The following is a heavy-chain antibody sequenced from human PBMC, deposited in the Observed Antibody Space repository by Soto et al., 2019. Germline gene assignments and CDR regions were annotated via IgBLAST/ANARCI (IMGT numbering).Heavy chain of an antibody. CDR1: IYAISSYY. J-gene: IGHJ4*02. Sequence: QVQLQESGPGLVRPSETLALTCTVSIYAISSYYWIWIRQSPGKGLEWIGYTDYSGNTNYNPSLKSRVTISVETSKNQFSLRLSSVTAADPAVYYCARAVGAPLYYLDYWGQGTLVTVSS. D-gene: IGHD6-19*01. V-gene: IGHV4-59*08. CDR2: TDYSGNT. CDR3: ARAVGAPLYYLDY.